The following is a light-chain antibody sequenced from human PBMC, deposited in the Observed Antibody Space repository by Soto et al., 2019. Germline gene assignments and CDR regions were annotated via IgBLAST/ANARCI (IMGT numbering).Light chain of an antibody. J-gene: IGKJ1*01. CDR2: GAS. V-gene: IGKV3-15*01. CDR3: QQYNNWPRT. Sequence: EIVLTQSPATLSVSPGERATLSCRANQSVRSNLAWYQQKPDQAPRLLIYGASTRATTVPATFSGSGSGTEFTLTISSLQSEDFAVYYCQQYNNWPRTFGQGTKVEVK. CDR1: QSVRSN.